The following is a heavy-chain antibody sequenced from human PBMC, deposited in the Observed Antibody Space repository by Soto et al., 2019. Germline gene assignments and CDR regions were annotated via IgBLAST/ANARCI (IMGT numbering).Heavy chain of an antibody. CDR2: IYYSGST. V-gene: IGHV4-59*01. J-gene: IGHJ4*02. D-gene: IGHD3-9*01. Sequence: SETLSLTCTVSGGSISSYYWSWIRQPPGKGLEWIGYIYYSGSTNYNPSLKSRVTISVDTSKSQFSLKLSSVTAADTAVYYCASLPYDIFTGYYGYFDYWGQRTLVTVSA. CDR1: GGSISSYY. CDR3: ASLPYDIFTGYYGYFDY.